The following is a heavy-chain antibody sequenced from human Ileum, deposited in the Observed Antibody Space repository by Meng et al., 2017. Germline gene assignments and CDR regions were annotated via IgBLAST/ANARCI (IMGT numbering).Heavy chain of an antibody. J-gene: IGHJ4*02. CDR2: ISYDGNGK. CDR3: ARDFYGSGSHQTGMDY. D-gene: IGHD3-10*01. CDR1: GITFSSHV. V-gene: IGHV3-30*01. Sequence: QGQPVGAGGGVVQPGNSLGLSCAASGITFSSHVFHWVRQAPGKGLEWVTMISYDGNGKYYADSVKGRFTISRDNSKDTLYLQMDSLRIEDTAVYYCARDFYGSGSHQTGMDYWGQGILVTVSS.